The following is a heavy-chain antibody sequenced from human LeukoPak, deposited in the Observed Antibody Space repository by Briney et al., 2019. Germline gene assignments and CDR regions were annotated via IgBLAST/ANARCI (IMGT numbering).Heavy chain of an antibody. J-gene: IGHJ4*02. CDR1: GFTFRTYN. V-gene: IGHV3-48*04. D-gene: IGHD1-7*01. Sequence: PGGSLRLSCAASGFTFRTYNMNWVRQAPGKGLEWVSYITSGGTTIYYADSVKGRFTISRDNARNSLYLQMNSLRAEDTAVYYCARDRDWNSGFDYWGQGTLVTVSS. CDR3: ARDRDWNSGFDY. CDR2: ITSGGTTI.